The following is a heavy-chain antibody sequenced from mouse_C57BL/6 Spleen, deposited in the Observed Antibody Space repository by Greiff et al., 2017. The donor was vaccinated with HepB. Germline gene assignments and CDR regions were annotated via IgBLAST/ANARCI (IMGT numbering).Heavy chain of an antibody. D-gene: IGHD2-2*01. V-gene: IGHV1-15*01. CDR2: IDPETGGT. CDR3: TRSIMRGYDGFYAMDY. J-gene: IGHJ4*01. Sequence: VQLQQSGAELVRPGASVTLSCKASGYTFTDYEMHWVKQTPVHGLEWIGAIDPETGGTAYNQKFKGKAILTADKSSSTAYMELRSLTSEDSAVYYCTRSIMRGYDGFYAMDYWGQGTSVTVSS. CDR1: GYTFTDYE.